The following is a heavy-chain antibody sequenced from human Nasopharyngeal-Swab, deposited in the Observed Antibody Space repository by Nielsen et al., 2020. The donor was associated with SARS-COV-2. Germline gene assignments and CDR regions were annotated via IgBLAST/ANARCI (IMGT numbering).Heavy chain of an antibody. Sequence: SVKVSCKASGGTFSSYAISWVRQAPGQGLEWMGGTIPIFGTANYAQKFQGRVTITADESTSTAYMELSSLRSEDTAVYYCARETLDNYDLPLGMDVWGQGTTVTVSS. CDR3: ARETLDNYDLPLGMDV. CDR1: GGTFSSYA. CDR2: TIPIFGTA. V-gene: IGHV1-69*13. D-gene: IGHD3-3*01. J-gene: IGHJ6*02.